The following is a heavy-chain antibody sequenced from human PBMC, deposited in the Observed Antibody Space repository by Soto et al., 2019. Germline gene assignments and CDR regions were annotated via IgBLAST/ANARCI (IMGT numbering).Heavy chain of an antibody. CDR2: IYYSGST. Sequence: SETLSLTCTVSGGSISSGDYYWSWIRQPPGKGLEWIGYIYYSGSTYYNPSLKSRVTISVDTSKNQFSLKLSSVTAADTAVYYCARAVDTAMVTSYYYYGMDVWGQGTTVTVSS. J-gene: IGHJ6*02. V-gene: IGHV4-30-4*01. CDR3: ARAVDTAMVTSYYYYGMDV. CDR1: GGSISSGDYY. D-gene: IGHD5-18*01.